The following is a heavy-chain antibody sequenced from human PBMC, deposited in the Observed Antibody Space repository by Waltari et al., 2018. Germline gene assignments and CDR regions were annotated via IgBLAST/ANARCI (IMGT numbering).Heavy chain of an antibody. CDR2: TLKDGSIQ. Sequence: QVQLVESGGGVVQPGGSLRLSCAASGFNFGAYGMNWVRQAPGKGLEWISFTLKDGSIQSYADAVKGRFTISRDNSRNTLYLQMDSLREDDTAVYYCARKGGRIAVAGMGYWGRGTLVTVSS. V-gene: IGHV3-30-3*01. CDR1: GFNFGAYG. CDR3: ARKGGRIAVAGMGY. D-gene: IGHD6-19*01. J-gene: IGHJ4*02.